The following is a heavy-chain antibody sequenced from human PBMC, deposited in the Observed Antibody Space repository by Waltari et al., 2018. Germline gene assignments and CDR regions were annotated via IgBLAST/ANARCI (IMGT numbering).Heavy chain of an antibody. CDR3: ARDLGRGLFLDS. V-gene: IGHV4-4*02. CDR1: GHPMGGTSC. Sequence: QFQFQELGPGLVKPSGTLLLTCVASGHPMGGTSCWSWVRQSPDKGLEWIGQVHRNGRTNYIPSLASRAIVSLDSSMNQFSLRILSATAADTAVYYCARDLGRGLFLDSWGQGTLVTVSP. D-gene: IGHD2-15*01. CDR2: VHRNGRT. J-gene: IGHJ4*02.